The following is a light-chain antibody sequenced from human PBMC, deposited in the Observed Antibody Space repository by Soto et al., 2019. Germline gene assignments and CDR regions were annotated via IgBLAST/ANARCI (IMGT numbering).Light chain of an antibody. J-gene: IGLJ1*01. CDR1: SRHVAVYSY. CDR2: DVT. V-gene: IGLV2-11*01. Sequence: QSALTQPRSVSGSPGQSVTVSCTGTSRHVAVYSYVSWFQQHPGKAPQLLIYDVTKRPSGVPDRFSGSKSGNTAALTISGLQAEDEAEYFCPSYAGSYTWIFGSGTKVTVL. CDR3: PSYAGSYTWI.